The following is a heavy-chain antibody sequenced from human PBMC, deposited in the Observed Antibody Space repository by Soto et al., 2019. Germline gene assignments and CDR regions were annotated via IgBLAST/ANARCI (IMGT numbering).Heavy chain of an antibody. V-gene: IGHV3-23*01. CDR1: GFSFTNFA. Sequence: PGASWRLSCTASGFSFTNFARSCVRQAPGKGLEWFAGIGASGDITWYADSVKGRLSISIDSSKKTLYLQLNSLRFEDTAVYYCAKDDFPDGGGDYFDYGGPGTLVHVSS. J-gene: IGHJ4*02. CDR3: AKDDFPDGGGDYFDY. D-gene: IGHD2-15*01. CDR2: IGASGDIT.